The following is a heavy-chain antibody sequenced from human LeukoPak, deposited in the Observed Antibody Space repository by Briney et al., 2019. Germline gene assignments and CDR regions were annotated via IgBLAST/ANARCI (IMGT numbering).Heavy chain of an antibody. Sequence: ASVKVSCKASGYTFTSYDINWVRQATGQGLEWMGWMNPNSGNTGYAQKFQGRVTMTRNTSISTAYMELSSLRSEDTAVYYRARALGSSWSGAFDYWGQGTLVTVSS. D-gene: IGHD6-13*01. CDR2: MNPNSGNT. J-gene: IGHJ4*02. CDR3: ARALGSSWSGAFDY. V-gene: IGHV1-8*01. CDR1: GYTFTSYD.